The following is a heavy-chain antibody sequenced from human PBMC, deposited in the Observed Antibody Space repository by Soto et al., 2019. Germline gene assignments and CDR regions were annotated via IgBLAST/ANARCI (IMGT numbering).Heavy chain of an antibody. J-gene: IGHJ4*02. V-gene: IGHV3-23*01. D-gene: IGHD3-10*01. Sequence: GGSLRLSCAASGFTFNTYARSWVRQAPGKGLEWVSAISGSGGSTYYADSVKGRFTISRDNSKNTLYLQMNSLRAEDTAVYYCAKDRIRITMVRGVIITPAVWSQGTLVTVSS. CDR2: ISGSGGST. CDR3: AKDRIRITMVRGVIITPAV. CDR1: GFTFNTYA.